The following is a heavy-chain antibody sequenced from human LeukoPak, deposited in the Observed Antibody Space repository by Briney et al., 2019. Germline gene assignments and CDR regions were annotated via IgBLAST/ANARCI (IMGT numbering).Heavy chain of an antibody. CDR2: ITYDGGTT. V-gene: IGHV3-64*01. D-gene: IGHD6-19*01. J-gene: IGHJ1*01. Sequence: GGSLRLSCAASGFTFSTYAMHWVRQAPGKGLEHVSSITYDGGTTYYANSAKGRFTISRDNSKNTLYLQMGSLRDEDMSVYYCARDEAGYSSDWGQGTLVTVSS. CDR1: GFTFSTYA. CDR3: ARDEAGYSSD.